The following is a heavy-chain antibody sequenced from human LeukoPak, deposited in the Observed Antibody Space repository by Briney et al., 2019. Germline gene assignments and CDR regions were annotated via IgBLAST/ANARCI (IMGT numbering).Heavy chain of an antibody. CDR3: ARDREIRDGYNGLDY. D-gene: IGHD5-24*01. V-gene: IGHV3-30-3*01. CDR2: ISYDGSNR. J-gene: IGHJ4*02. CDR1: GFTFSSYA. Sequence: GGSLRLSCAASGFTFSSYAMHWVRQAPGKGLEWVAVISYDGSNRYYSDSVKGRFTISRDNSKNTLYLQMNSLRAEDTAVYYCARDREIRDGYNGLDYWGQGTLVTVSS.